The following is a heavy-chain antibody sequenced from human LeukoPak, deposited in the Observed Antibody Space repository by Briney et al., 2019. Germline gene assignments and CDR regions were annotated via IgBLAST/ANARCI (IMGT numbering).Heavy chain of an antibody. V-gene: IGHV1-69*05. CDR1: GGTFSSYA. D-gene: IGHD3-10*01. CDR3: ARDDGLWFGEYRGFDY. J-gene: IGHJ4*02. Sequence: GSSVKVSCKASGGTFSSYAISWVRQAPGQRLEWMGRIIPIFGTANYAQKFQGRVTITTDESTSTAYMELSSLRSEDTAVYYCARDDGLWFGEYRGFDYWGQGTLVTVSS. CDR2: IIPIFGTA.